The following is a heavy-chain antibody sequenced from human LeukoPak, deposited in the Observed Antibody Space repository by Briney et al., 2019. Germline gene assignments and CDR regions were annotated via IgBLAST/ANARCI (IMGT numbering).Heavy chain of an antibody. D-gene: IGHD6-19*01. J-gene: IGHJ4*02. CDR2: ISSSSSYI. Sequence: GGSLRLSCAASGFTFSSYSMTWVRQAPGKGLEWVSSISSSSSYIYYADSVKGRFTISRDNAKNSLYLQMNSLRAEDTAVYYCARGLISSGWYGGFGYWGQGTLVAVSS. CDR1: GFTFSSYS. V-gene: IGHV3-21*01. CDR3: ARGLISSGWYGGFGY.